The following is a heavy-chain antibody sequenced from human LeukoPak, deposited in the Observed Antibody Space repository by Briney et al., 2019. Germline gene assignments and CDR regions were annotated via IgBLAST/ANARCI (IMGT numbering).Heavy chain of an antibody. Sequence: SVKVSCKASGYTFTSYGISWVRQAPGQGLEWMGRIIPIFGTANYAQKFQGRVTITTDESTSTAYMELSSLRSEDTAVYYCARQRVGATPIDYWGQGTLVTVSS. V-gene: IGHV1-69*05. J-gene: IGHJ4*02. CDR2: IIPIFGTA. CDR1: GYTFTSYG. CDR3: ARQRVGATPIDY. D-gene: IGHD1-26*01.